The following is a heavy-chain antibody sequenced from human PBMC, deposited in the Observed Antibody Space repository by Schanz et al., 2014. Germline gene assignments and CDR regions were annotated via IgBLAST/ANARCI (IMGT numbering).Heavy chain of an antibody. V-gene: IGHV3-33*08. CDR2: ISYDGSKK. J-gene: IGHJ4*02. Sequence: VQLLESGGGLVQPGGSLRLSCAASGFMFSSYGMHWVRQAPGKGLEWVGVISYDGSKKSYADSVKGRFTISRDNSKNALYLQMNSLRAEDTGLYFCARGGSGSHYRLDYWGQGTLVTVSS. D-gene: IGHD1-26*01. CDR1: GFMFSSYG. CDR3: ARGGSGSHYRLDY.